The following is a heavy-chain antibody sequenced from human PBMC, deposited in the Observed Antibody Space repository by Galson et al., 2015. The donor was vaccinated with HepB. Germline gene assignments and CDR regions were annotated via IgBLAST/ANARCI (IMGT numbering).Heavy chain of an antibody. CDR3: ARDVYGSGSYNWFDP. J-gene: IGHJ5*02. D-gene: IGHD3-10*01. Sequence: SVKVSCKASGGTFSSNAISWVRQAPGQGLEWMGGIIPIFGIANYAQKFQGRVTITADESTSTAYMELSSLRSEDTAVYYCARDVYGSGSYNWFDPWAREPWSPSPQ. CDR2: IIPIFGIA. V-gene: IGHV1-69*13. CDR1: GGTFSSNA.